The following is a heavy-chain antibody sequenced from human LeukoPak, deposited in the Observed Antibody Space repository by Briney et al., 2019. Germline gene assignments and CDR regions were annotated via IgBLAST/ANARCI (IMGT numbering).Heavy chain of an antibody. V-gene: IGHV3-11*01. CDR2: ISSSGSTI. J-gene: IGHJ5*02. Sequence: PGGSLRLSCAASGFTFSDYYMSWIRQSPGKGLEWVSYISSSGSTIYYADSVKGRFTISRDNAKNSLYLQMNSLRAEDTAVYYCAREISPGTILFDPWGQGTLVTVSS. D-gene: IGHD1-7*01. CDR1: GFTFSDYY. CDR3: AREISPGTILFDP.